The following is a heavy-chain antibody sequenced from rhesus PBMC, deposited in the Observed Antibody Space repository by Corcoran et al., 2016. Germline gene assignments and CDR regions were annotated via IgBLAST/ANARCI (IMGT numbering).Heavy chain of an antibody. V-gene: IGHV4S7*01. D-gene: IGHD3-40*01. CDR1: GGSLSGGYG. J-gene: IGHJ5-2*02. Sequence: QVQLQESGPGLLKPSETLSLTCAVSGGSLSGGYGWGWIRRPPGKGLEWMGSIYRSSGITYYNPSLKSRVTISTDTSKNQFSLKLSSVTAADTAVYYCARGKPVSGSLDVWGRGVLVTVSS. CDR3: ARGKPVSGSLDV. CDR2: IYRSSGIT.